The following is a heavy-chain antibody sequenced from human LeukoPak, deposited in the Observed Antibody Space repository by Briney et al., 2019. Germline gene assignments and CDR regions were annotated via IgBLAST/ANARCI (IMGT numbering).Heavy chain of an antibody. V-gene: IGHV4-39*01. CDR2: IYYSGST. CDR1: GDSISSTNYY. J-gene: IGHJ4*02. CDR3: ATSGWYLLPGVY. Sequence: SETLSLTCTVSGDSISSTNYYWGWIRQPPGKGLEWIGSIYYSGSTYYNPSLESRVTISVDTSKNQFSLKLSSVTAADTAVHYCATSGWYLLPGVYWGQGTLVTVSS. D-gene: IGHD6-19*01.